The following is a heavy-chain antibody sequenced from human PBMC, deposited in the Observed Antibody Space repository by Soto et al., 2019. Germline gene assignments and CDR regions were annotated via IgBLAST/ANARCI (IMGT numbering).Heavy chain of an antibody. CDR1: GGSISSSSYY. Sequence: SETLSLTCTVSGGSISSSSYYWGWIRQPPGKGLEWIGSIYYSGSTYYNPSLKSRVTISVDTSKNQFSLKLSSVTAADTAVYYCARSEQQLVRYYYYYGMDVWGQGTTVTVS. J-gene: IGHJ6*02. CDR3: ARSEQQLVRYYYYYGMDV. CDR2: IYYSGST. V-gene: IGHV4-39*01. D-gene: IGHD6-13*01.